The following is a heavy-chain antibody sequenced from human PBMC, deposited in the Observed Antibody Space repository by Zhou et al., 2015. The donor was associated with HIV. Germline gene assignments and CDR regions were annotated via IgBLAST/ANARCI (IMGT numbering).Heavy chain of an antibody. J-gene: IGHJ1*01. CDR1: TLTFNNFF. Sequence: QVQLMQSGTIAKPPGESVRLSCESSTLTFNNFFVHWIRQAPGGGLEWVGIVDSKALTTTYGPKFRGRVTSTRDTSTSTVYMELSSLRSEDTAVYYCAREDGEYFQHWGQGTLVTVSS. D-gene: IGHD3-10*01. CDR2: VDSKALTT. V-gene: IGHV1-46*02. CDR3: AREDGEYFQH.